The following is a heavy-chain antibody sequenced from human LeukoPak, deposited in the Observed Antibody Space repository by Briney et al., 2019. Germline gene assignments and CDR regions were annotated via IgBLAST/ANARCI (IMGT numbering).Heavy chain of an antibody. CDR2: IVPILGTA. CDR1: GYTFTDYY. D-gene: IGHD6-13*01. Sequence: GASVKVSCKASGYTFTDYYINWVRQAPGQGLEWVGRIVPILGTANYAQNFQGRVTITADRSTTTAYMELSSLRSEDTAVYYCARVPQGSSWPYYFDYWGQGTLVTVSS. V-gene: IGHV1-69*08. J-gene: IGHJ4*02. CDR3: ARVPQGSSWPYYFDY.